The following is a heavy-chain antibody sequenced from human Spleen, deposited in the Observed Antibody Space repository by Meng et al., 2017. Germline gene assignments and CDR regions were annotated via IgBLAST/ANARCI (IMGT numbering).Heavy chain of an antibody. CDR1: GGSFSDYY. Sequence: QMQLQQWGAVLLKPSETLTRTCVASGGSFSDYYWSWIRQPPGKGLEWIGEINHSGSTNYNPSLESRATISVDTSQNNLSLKLSSVTAADSAVYYCARGPTTMAHDFDYWGQGTLVTVSS. V-gene: IGHV4-34*01. J-gene: IGHJ4*02. CDR3: ARGPTTMAHDFDY. CDR2: INHSGST. D-gene: IGHD4-11*01.